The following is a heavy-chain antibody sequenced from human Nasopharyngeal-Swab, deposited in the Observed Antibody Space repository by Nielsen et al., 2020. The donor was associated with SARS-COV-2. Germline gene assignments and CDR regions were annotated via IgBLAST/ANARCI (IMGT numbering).Heavy chain of an antibody. J-gene: IGHJ5*02. CDR3: ARGPQVPAGNGWYWFDP. D-gene: IGHD6-19*01. V-gene: IGHV3-48*02. CDR2: ISSSSSSI. CDR1: GFTFSSYS. Sequence: GGSLRLFCAASGFTFSSYSMNWVRQAPGKGLEWVSYISSSSSSIYYADSVKGRFTISRDNAKNSLCLQMDSLRDEDSAVYYCARGPQVPAGNGWYWFDPWGQGTLVTVSS.